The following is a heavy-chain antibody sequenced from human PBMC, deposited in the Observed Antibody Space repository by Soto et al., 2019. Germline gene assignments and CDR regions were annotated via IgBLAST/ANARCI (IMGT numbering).Heavy chain of an antibody. D-gene: IGHD3-22*01. J-gene: IGHJ6*01. V-gene: IGHV3-43*01. Sequence: EVQLVESGGVVVQPGGSLRLSCAASGFKFDDYIMHWGRQAPGKGLEWVSLITWDASTTSYADSVKGRVTISRDNSKNALVLQMTTMRPGDTAVYYCAKDIRTRGYDGRVVGGQGTTVSVSS. CDR2: ITWDASTT. CDR3: AKDIRTRGYDGRVV. CDR1: GFKFDDYI.